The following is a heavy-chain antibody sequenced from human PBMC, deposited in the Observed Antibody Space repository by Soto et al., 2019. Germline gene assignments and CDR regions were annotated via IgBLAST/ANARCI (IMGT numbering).Heavy chain of an antibody. CDR3: ARDRDSSPGSYGMDV. J-gene: IGHJ6*02. CDR2: IYYSGST. Sequence: QVQLQESGPGLVEPSQTLSLTCTVSGGSISSGDYYWSWIRQPPGKGLEWIGYIYYSGSTYYNPSLKSRVTISVDTSKNQFSLKLSSVTAADTAVYYCARDRDSSPGSYGMDVWGQGTTVTVSS. V-gene: IGHV4-30-4*01. CDR1: GGSISSGDYY. D-gene: IGHD6-13*01.